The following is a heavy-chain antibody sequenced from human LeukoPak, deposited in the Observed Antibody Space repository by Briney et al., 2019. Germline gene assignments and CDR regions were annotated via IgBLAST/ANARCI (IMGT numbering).Heavy chain of an antibody. CDR1: GFTFSSYA. CDR2: ISGSGGST. V-gene: IGHV3-23*01. J-gene: IGHJ4*02. Sequence: GGSLRLSCAASGFTFSSYAMSWVRQAPGKGLEWVPAISGSGGSTYYADSVKGRFTISRDNSKNTLYLQMNSLRAEDTAVYYCAKVVQYDFWSGYYTFDYWGQGTLVTVSS. CDR3: AKVVQYDFWSGYYTFDY. D-gene: IGHD3-3*01.